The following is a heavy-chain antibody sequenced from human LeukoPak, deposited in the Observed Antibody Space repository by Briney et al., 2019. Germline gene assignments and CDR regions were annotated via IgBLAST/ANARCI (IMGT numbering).Heavy chain of an antibody. CDR1: GFTFSSYA. V-gene: IGHV3-23*03. Sequence: GGSLRLSCAASGFTFSSYAMSWVRQAPGKGLEWVSVIYSGGSTYYADSVKGRFTISRDDSKNTLYLQMNSLRAEDTAVYYCANGHCSGGSCYYFDYWGQGTLVTVSS. CDR2: IYSGGST. D-gene: IGHD2-15*01. CDR3: ANGHCSGGSCYYFDY. J-gene: IGHJ4*02.